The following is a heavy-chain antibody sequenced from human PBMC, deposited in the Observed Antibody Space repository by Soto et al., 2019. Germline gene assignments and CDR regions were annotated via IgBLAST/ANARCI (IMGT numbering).Heavy chain of an antibody. D-gene: IGHD3-9*01. J-gene: IGHJ2*01. CDR2: INDRGSI. CDR1: GGSFSGYY. V-gene: IGHV4-34*01. CDR3: ARESHDILTGPPWVWYFDL. Sequence: QVQLQQWGAGPLRPLETLSLTCGVSGGSFSGYYWAWIRQSPGQGLEWIGEINDRGSINYNPSLKSRVSISVDTSKNQYSLNLRSVTAADTAVYYCARESHDILTGPPWVWYFDLWGRGTLVTVSS.